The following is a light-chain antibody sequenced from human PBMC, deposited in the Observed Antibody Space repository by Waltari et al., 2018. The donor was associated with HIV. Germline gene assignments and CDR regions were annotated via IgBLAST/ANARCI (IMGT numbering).Light chain of an antibody. Sequence: VLRESQGTLSLSPGERATLSCRASHSVRSSYLAWYQQKPGQAPRLLIYGASSRATGIPDRFSGSGSGTDFTLTISRLEPEDFAVYYCQLYGSSPGLTFGGGTKVEIK. CDR1: HSVRSSY. CDR3: QLYGSSPGLT. J-gene: IGKJ4*01. CDR2: GAS. V-gene: IGKV3-20*01.